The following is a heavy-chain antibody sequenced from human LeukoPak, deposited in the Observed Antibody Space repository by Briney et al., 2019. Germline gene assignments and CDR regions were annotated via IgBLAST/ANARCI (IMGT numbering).Heavy chain of an antibody. CDR1: RFSFSDHY. CDR2: IRNKAKDYTT. J-gene: IGHJ4*02. D-gene: IGHD3-16*01. V-gene: IGHV3-72*01. Sequence: GVSVRLSCATSRFSFSDHYMDWVPQAPGKGLEWVGHIRNKAKDYTTEYAASVEGRFTTSRDDSKNSLYSQNNTLKTEETAVYYCASVSAGLIEYWGQGALVIVSS. CDR3: ASVSAGLIEY.